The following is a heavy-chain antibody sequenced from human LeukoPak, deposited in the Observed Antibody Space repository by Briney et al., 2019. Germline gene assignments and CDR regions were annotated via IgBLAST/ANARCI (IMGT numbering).Heavy chain of an antibody. CDR1: GYTFTGYY. CDR2: INPNSGGT. V-gene: IGHV1-2*02. Sequence: ASVKVSCKASGYTFTGYYMHWVRQAPGQGLEWMGWINPNSGGTNYAQKFQGRVTMTRDTSISTAYMELGRLRSDDTAVYYCARRAYGSGSYSFDYWGQGTLVTVSS. CDR3: ARRAYGSGSYSFDY. D-gene: IGHD3-10*01. J-gene: IGHJ4*02.